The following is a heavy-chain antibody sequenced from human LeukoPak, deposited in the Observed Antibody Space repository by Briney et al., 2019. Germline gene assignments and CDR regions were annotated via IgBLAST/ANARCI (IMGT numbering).Heavy chain of an antibody. J-gene: IGHJ4*02. CDR2: IKLDGSEK. CDR3: ARDQYDTWSRRGNFDS. Sequence: GGSLRLSCVASGFTFGKYWMSWVRQAPGKGLEWVANIKLDGSEKNYVDSVKGRFTISRDNTKNSLYLQLNSLRVEDTAVFYCARDQYDTWSRRGNFDSWGQGTLVIVSS. CDR1: GFTFGKYW. D-gene: IGHD3-3*01. V-gene: IGHV3-7*03.